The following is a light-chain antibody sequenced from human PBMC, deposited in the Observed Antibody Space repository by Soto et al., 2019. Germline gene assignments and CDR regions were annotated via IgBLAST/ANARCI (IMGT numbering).Light chain of an antibody. J-gene: IGKJ1*01. CDR1: QHVATN. Sequence: EIVMTQSPVTLSVSPGERATLSCRASQHVATNLAWYQQKPGQAPRLLIYGASTSATGIPARFSGSGSATKFFLTIISLQSDDFAVYYCQQYTTWPPWTFGQGTKVDFK. CDR2: GAS. CDR3: QQYTTWPPWT. V-gene: IGKV3-15*01.